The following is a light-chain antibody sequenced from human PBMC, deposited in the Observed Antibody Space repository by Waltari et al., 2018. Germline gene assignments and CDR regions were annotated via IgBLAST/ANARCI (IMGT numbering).Light chain of an antibody. CDR1: NIGTKS. Sequence: SYVLTQPPSVSVAPGETARLTCGGNNIGTKSVHWYQQKPGQAPVRVTSYDSDRSAGIPGRCSGSNSGNTATLTISRVEAGDEAEYFWQVWDANNDPGVFGTGTEVTVL. J-gene: IGLJ1*01. CDR2: YDS. V-gene: IGLV3-21*04. CDR3: QVWDANNDPGV.